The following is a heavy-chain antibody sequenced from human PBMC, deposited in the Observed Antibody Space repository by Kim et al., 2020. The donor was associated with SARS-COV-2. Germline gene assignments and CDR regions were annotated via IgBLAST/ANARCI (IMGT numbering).Heavy chain of an antibody. J-gene: IGHJ6*02. CDR3: ARSMQDYGDWYYYGMDV. V-gene: IGHV7-4-1*02. Sequence: ASVKVSCKASGYTFSSNAINWVRQAPGQGLEWMGWINTNTGNPTYAQGFTGRFVFSLGTSVSTAYLQISSLKAEDTAVYYCARSMQDYGDWYYYGMDVWGRGTTVTVSS. CDR1: GYTFSSNA. D-gene: IGHD4-17*01. CDR2: INTNTGNP.